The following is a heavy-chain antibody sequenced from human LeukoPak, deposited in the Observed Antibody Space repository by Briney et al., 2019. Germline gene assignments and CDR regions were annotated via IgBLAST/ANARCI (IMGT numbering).Heavy chain of an antibody. CDR3: ANFDGGSQAFHI. D-gene: IGHD3-9*01. Sequence: GGSLRLSCAASGFTFSSYAMSWVRQAPGKGLEWVSAISGSGGSTYYADSVKGRFTVSRDISHHTLYLQMNSLKTEDTAIYSCANFDGGSQAFHIWGQGTMVTVSS. CDR2: ISGSGGST. V-gene: IGHV3-23*01. J-gene: IGHJ3*02. CDR1: GFTFSSYA.